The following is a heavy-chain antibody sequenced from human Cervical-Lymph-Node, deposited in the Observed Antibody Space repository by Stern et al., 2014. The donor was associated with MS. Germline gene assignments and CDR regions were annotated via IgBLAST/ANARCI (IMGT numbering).Heavy chain of an antibody. CDR2: IHDSGST. J-gene: IGHJ5*02. Sequence: QVQLVESGPGLVKPSQTLSLTCTVSGGSISSSGYYWSWIRQPADKGLEWIGRIHDSGSTYYNPSLKSRVTISMDTANKQLSMKLPAVTAADTAVYYCATTRWDLFTWNWFDPWGQGTLVTVSS. CDR3: ATTRWDLFTWNWFDP. D-gene: IGHD1-26*01. CDR1: GGSISSSGYY. V-gene: IGHV4-61*02.